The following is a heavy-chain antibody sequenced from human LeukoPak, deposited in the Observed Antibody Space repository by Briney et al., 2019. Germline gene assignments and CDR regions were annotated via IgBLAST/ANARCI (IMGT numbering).Heavy chain of an antibody. CDR1: GYSFSSYW. V-gene: IGHV5-51*01. D-gene: IGHD3-16*01. CDR3: ARGQGVNYFDY. Sequence: GESLQISCKGSGYSFSSYWIGWVRQMPGKGLEWMGIIYPGDSDTRYSPSFQGQVTMSADKSINTAYLQRSSLKASDTAMYYCARGQGVNYFDYWGQGTLVTVSS. CDR2: IYPGDSDT. J-gene: IGHJ4*02.